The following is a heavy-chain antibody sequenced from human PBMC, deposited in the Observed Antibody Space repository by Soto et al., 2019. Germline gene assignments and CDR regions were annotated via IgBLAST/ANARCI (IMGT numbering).Heavy chain of an antibody. J-gene: IGHJ4*02. CDR1: GGSFSGYY. D-gene: IGHD5-12*01. Sequence: QVQLQQWGAGLLKPSETLSLTCAVYGGSFSGYYWSWIRQPPGKGLEWIGEINHSGSTNYNPSLKSRVTISVDTSKNQFSLKLSSVTAADTAVYYCARRDIVATRGSDYWGQGTLVTVSS. V-gene: IGHV4-34*01. CDR2: INHSGST. CDR3: ARRDIVATRGSDY.